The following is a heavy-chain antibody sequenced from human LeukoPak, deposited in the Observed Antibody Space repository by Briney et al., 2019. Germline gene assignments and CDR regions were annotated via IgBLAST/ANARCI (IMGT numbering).Heavy chain of an antibody. CDR2: IRSKAYGGTT. J-gene: IGHJ4*02. Sequence: GGSLRLSCTASGLTFGDYAMSWVRQAPGKGLEWVGFIRSKAYGGTTEYAASVKGRFTISRDDSKSIAYLQMNSLKTEDTAVYYCTRAFVRSPDYWGQGTLVTVSS. CDR1: GLTFGDYA. V-gene: IGHV3-49*04. CDR3: TRAFVRSPDY. D-gene: IGHD3-16*01.